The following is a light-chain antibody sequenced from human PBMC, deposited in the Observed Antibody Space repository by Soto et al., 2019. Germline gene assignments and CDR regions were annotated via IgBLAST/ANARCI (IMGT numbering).Light chain of an antibody. V-gene: IGKV3-20*01. J-gene: IGKJ2*01. CDR3: QQYGSSPLYP. CDR1: QCVRSSY. Sequence: EIVLTQSPGTLSLSPGERATLSCRASQCVRSSYLAWYQQKPGQAPRLLIYGASSRATGIPDRFSGSGSGTDLTVAISRLEPEDFAVYYCQQYGSSPLYPFGQGTKLEIK. CDR2: GAS.